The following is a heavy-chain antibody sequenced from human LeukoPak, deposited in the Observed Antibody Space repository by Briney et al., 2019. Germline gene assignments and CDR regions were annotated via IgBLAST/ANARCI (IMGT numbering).Heavy chain of an antibody. V-gene: IGHV4-30-4*07. CDR1: GASISSGGYS. CDR3: ARVLLWFGESYYFDY. J-gene: IGHJ4*02. CDR2: IYYSGST. D-gene: IGHD3-10*01. Sequence: SETLSLTCAVSGASISSGGYSWSWIRQPPGKGLEWIGYIYYSGSTYNNPSLKSRVTISVDTSKNQFSLKLSSVTAADTAVYYCARVLLWFGESYYFDYWGQGTLVTVSS.